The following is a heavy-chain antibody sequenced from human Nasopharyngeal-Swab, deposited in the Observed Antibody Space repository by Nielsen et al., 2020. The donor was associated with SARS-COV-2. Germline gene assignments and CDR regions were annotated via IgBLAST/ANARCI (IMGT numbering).Heavy chain of an antibody. Sequence: SVKVSRQVSGYTIIELSMLWVRQAPGKGLEWMGGFDPEDGETIYAQKFQGRVTMTEDTSTDTAYLELSSLRSEDTAVYYCSASGSYAFDYWGQGTLVTVSS. CDR1: GYTIIELS. D-gene: IGHD1-26*01. CDR3: SASGSYAFDY. J-gene: IGHJ4*02. V-gene: IGHV1-24*01. CDR2: FDPEDGET.